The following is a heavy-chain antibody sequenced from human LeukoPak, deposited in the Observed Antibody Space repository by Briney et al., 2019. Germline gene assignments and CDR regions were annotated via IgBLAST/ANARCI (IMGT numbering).Heavy chain of an antibody. J-gene: IGHJ6*03. D-gene: IGHD4-17*01. CDR2: INPSGGST. CDR1: GYTLNSYS. CDR3: AREGDYGDSSKSFYYMDV. V-gene: IGHV1-46*02. Sequence: GASVKVSCKASGYTLNSYSMQWVRQAPGQGLEWMGIINPSGGSTRYGQKFQGRVTMTRDTSTSTVYMELRSLRSEDTAVYYCAREGDYGDSSKSFYYMDVWGKGTTVTVSS.